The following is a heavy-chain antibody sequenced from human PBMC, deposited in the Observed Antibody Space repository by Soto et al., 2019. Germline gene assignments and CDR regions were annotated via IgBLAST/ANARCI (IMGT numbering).Heavy chain of an antibody. CDR3: ARDLDGGRWNDEGYYYYYGMDV. D-gene: IGHD1-1*01. CDR2: IWYDGSNK. CDR1: GFTFSSYG. Sequence: QVQLVESGGGVVQPGRSLRLSCAASGFTFSSYGMHWVRQAPGKGLEWVAVIWYDGSNKYCADSVKGRFTISRDNSKNTLYLQMNSLRAEDTAVYYCARDLDGGRWNDEGYYYYYGMDVWGQGTTVTVSS. V-gene: IGHV3-33*01. J-gene: IGHJ6*02.